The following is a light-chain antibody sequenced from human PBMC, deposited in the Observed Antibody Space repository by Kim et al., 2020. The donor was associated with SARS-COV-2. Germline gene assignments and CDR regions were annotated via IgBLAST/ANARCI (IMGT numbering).Light chain of an antibody. Sequence: NFMLTQPHSVSESPGKTVTISCTRSSGSIASNYVQWYQQRPGSAPTTVIYEDNQRPSGLPDRFSGSIDSSSNSASLTISGLKTEDEADYYCQSYDSILWVFGGGTQLTVL. V-gene: IGLV6-57*04. CDR3: QSYDSILWV. CDR2: EDN. CDR1: SGSIASNY. J-gene: IGLJ3*02.